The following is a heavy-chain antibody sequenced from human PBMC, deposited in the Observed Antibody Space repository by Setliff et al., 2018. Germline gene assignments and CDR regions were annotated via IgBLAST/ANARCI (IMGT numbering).Heavy chain of an antibody. CDR3: ARRPTGPGAPFDI. CDR1: GGSISPYY. D-gene: IGHD3-10*01. Sequence: ETLSLTCTVSGGSISPYYWSWIRQPPGKGLEWIGYIYHSGYTSYNPSLKSRVTLSVDTSKNKLSLRLTSVTAADTALYFCARRPTGPGAPFDIWGHGTMVTVSS. J-gene: IGHJ3*02. CDR2: IYHSGYT. V-gene: IGHV4-59*01.